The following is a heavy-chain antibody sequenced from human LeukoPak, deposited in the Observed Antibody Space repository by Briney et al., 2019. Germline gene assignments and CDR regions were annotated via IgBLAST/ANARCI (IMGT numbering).Heavy chain of an antibody. CDR3: ARAGGSGWYHVYYYYMDV. CDR1: GNSISSAYY. CDR2: IYHTGST. V-gene: IGHV4-38-2*02. Sequence: PSETLSLTCTVSGNSISSAYYWGWIRQPPGKGLEWIGNIYHTGSTYYNASLKSRVTISIDTSKNQFSLKLSSVTAADTAVYYCARAGGSGWYHVYYYYMDVWGKGTTVTVSS. J-gene: IGHJ6*03. D-gene: IGHD6-19*01.